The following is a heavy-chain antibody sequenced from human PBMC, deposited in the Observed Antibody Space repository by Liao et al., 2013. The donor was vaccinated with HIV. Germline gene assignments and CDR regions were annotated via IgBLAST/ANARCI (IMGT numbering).Heavy chain of an antibody. CDR1: GGSISSYY. Sequence: QVQLQESGPGLVKPSETLSLTCAVSGGSISSYYWSWIRQPAGKGLEWIGRIYGSGSTNYNPSLKSRVTMSVDTSKNQXSLKLSSVTAADTAVYYCARTDQYYDFWNGYRFDYWGQGTLVTVSS. CDR2: IYGSGST. J-gene: IGHJ4*02. V-gene: IGHV4-4*07. CDR3: ARTDQYYDFWNGYRFDY. D-gene: IGHD3-3*01.